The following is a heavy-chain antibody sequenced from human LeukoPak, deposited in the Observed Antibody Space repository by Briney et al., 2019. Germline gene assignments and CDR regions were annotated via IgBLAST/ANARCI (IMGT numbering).Heavy chain of an antibody. Sequence: RGSLRLSCAASGFTFSRYWMTWVRQAPGKGLEWVANIKQDGSEKYYVDSVKGRFTISRDNVKNSLYLQMNSLRAEDTAVYYCARGDEYSSSPWGQGTLVTVSS. D-gene: IGHD6-6*01. CDR3: ARGDEYSSSP. J-gene: IGHJ4*02. CDR1: GFTFSRYW. V-gene: IGHV3-7*05. CDR2: IKQDGSEK.